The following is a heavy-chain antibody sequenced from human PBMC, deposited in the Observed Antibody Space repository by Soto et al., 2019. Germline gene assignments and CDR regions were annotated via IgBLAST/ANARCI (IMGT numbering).Heavy chain of an antibody. CDR3: AKSTQIRSLQLGGVIVMPCYFDY. Sequence: PGGSLRLSCAASGFTFSSYAMSWVRQAPGKWLEWVSAISGSGGSTYYADSVKGRLTISRDTSKNTVYLQMNSLRAEDTAVYYCAKSTQIRSLQLGGVIVMPCYFDYWGQGALVTVSS. CDR1: GFTFSSYA. CDR2: ISGSGGST. J-gene: IGHJ4*02. D-gene: IGHD3-16*02. V-gene: IGHV3-23*01.